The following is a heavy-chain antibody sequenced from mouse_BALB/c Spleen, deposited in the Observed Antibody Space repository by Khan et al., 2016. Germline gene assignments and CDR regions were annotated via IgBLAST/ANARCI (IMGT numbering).Heavy chain of an antibody. V-gene: IGHV1-7*01. CDR1: AYTFTSYW. CDR3: AREPYGNYYAMDY. J-gene: IGHJ4*01. Sequence: VQLQESGAELAKPGASVKMSCKASAYTFTSYWMHWVKQRPGQGLEWIGYINPSTGYTEYNQKFKDKATLTADKSSSTAYMQLSSLTSEDSAVYYCAREPYGNYYAMDYWGQGTSVTVSS. D-gene: IGHD2-1*01. CDR2: INPSTGYT.